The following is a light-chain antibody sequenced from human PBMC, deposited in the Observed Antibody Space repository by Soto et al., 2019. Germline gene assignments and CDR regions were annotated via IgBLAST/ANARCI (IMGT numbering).Light chain of an antibody. V-gene: IGKV3-11*01. Sequence: EILLTQTPATLSLSPGERATLSCRASQSIASYLNWYQHRPGQAPRLLIYDSFNRATGIPARFSGSGSGTDFTLTISGLEPEDFAVYYCQQRASWPITFGPGTKVDIK. CDR2: DSF. CDR1: QSIASY. J-gene: IGKJ3*01. CDR3: QQRASWPIT.